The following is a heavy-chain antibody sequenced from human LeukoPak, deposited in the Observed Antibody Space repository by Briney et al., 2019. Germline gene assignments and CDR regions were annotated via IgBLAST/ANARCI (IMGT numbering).Heavy chain of an antibody. D-gene: IGHD2-2*01. CDR2: IIPIFGTA. J-gene: IGHJ5*02. CDR3: ARDGGVVGGMWLGSNWFDP. Sequence: SVKVSCKASGGTFSSYAISWVRQAPGQGLEWMGGIIPIFGTANYAQKFQGRVTITADESTSTAYMELSSLRSEDTAVYYCARDGGVVGGMWLGSNWFDPWGQGTLVTVSS. V-gene: IGHV1-69*13. CDR1: GGTFSSYA.